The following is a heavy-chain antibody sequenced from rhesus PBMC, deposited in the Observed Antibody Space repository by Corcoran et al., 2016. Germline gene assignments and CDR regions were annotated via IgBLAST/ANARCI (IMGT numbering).Heavy chain of an antibody. Sequence: EVQLVESGGGLVQPGGSLRLSCAGSGFTFRAFGLHWVRQAPEKGMEWVAVISTDGSNKNFADSVKDRFTISRDNSNNILYLQMNNLQLEDTAVYYCTRFDVWGPGVRVTVSS. V-gene: IGHV3-54*02. CDR1: GFTFRAFG. J-gene: IGHJ5-1*01. CDR3: TRFDV. CDR2: ISTDGSNK.